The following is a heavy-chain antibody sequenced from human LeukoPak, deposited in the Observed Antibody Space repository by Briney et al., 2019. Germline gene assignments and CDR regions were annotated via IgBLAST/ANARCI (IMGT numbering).Heavy chain of an antibody. CDR3: ARGVPRIAAARPYY. J-gene: IGHJ4*02. Sequence: PGGSLRLSCAASGFTFSSYGMHWVRQAPGTGLEWVAVIWYDGSNKYYADSVKGRFTISRDNSKNTLYLQMNSLRAEDTAVYYCARGVPRIAAARPYYWGQGTLVTVSS. CDR2: IWYDGSNK. D-gene: IGHD6-13*01. CDR1: GFTFSSYG. V-gene: IGHV3-33*01.